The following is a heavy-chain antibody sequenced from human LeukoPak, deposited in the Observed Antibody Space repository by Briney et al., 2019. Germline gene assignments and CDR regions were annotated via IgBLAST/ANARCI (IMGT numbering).Heavy chain of an antibody. Sequence: GRSLRLSCAASGFTFSSYAMSWVRQAPGKGLEWVSAISGSGGSTYYADSVKGRFTISRDNSKNTLYLQMNSLRAEDTAVYYCAKDYTAMVNYYFDYWGQGTLVPVSS. CDR3: AKDYTAMVNYYFDY. V-gene: IGHV3-23*01. D-gene: IGHD5-18*01. CDR2: ISGSGGST. CDR1: GFTFSSYA. J-gene: IGHJ4*02.